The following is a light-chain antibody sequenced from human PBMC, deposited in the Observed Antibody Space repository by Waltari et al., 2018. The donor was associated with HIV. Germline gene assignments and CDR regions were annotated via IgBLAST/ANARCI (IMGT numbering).Light chain of an antibody. CDR1: SHDVGGYNY. J-gene: IGLJ3*02. V-gene: IGLV2-14*03. CDR3: ESYTSTSVWV. CDR2: DVS. Sequence: QSALTQPASVSGSPGQSITISCTGSSHDVGGYNYVSWYQQHPGKAPRLMIYDVSTRPSGVSVRFSGSKSGDTASLTISGLQPEDEADYYCESYTSTSVWVFGGGTRLTVL.